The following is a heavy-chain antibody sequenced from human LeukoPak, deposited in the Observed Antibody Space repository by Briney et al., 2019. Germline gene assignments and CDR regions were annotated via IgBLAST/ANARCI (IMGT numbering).Heavy chain of an antibody. J-gene: IGHJ4*02. CDR2: IYDSGTT. V-gene: IGHV3-53*01. Sequence: GWSLRLSCAASGFTLNNAWMSWVRQAPGKGLEWVSVIYDSGTTYYADSVKGRFLIFRDTSKNTVDLQMNSLRVEDTAVYYCAGRRSSGWYAYWGQGTLVTVSS. CDR1: GFTLNNAW. D-gene: IGHD6-19*01. CDR3: AGRRSSGWYAY.